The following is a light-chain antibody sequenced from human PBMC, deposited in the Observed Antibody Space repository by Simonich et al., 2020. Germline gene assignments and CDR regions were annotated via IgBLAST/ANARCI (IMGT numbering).Light chain of an antibody. V-gene: IGKV4-1*01. CDR1: QSVLYSSNNKNY. Sequence: DIVMTQSPDSLAVSLGERATINCKSSQSVLYSSNNKNYLAWYQQKPGQPPKLLIYWAPTRESGVPDRFSGSGSGTDFTRTISSLQAEDVAVYYCQQYYSTPITFGQGTRLEIK. J-gene: IGKJ5*01. CDR3: QQYYSTPIT. CDR2: WAP.